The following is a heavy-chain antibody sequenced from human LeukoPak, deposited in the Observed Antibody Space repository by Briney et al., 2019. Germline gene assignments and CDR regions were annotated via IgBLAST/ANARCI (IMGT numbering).Heavy chain of an antibody. CDR2: IRYDGSNK. Sequence: GGSLRLSCAASGFTFSSYGMHWVRQAPGKGLEWVAFIRYDGSNKYYADSVKGRFTISRDNSKNTLYLQMNSLRAEDTAVYYCAKDGGRSRRAFDIWGQGTMVAVSS. D-gene: IGHD1-26*01. CDR3: AKDGGRSRRAFDI. V-gene: IGHV3-30*02. CDR1: GFTFSSYG. J-gene: IGHJ3*02.